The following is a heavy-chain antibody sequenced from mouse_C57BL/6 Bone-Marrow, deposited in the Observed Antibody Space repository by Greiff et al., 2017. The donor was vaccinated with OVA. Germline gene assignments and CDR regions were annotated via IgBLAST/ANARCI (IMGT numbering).Heavy chain of an antibody. V-gene: IGHV1-20*01. CDR1: GYSFTGYF. CDR3: ARKVLLRDWYFDV. CDR2: INPYNGDT. J-gene: IGHJ1*03. D-gene: IGHD1-1*01. Sequence: EVQLQQSGPELVKPGDSVKISCKASGYSFTGYFMNWVMQSHGKSLEWIGRINPYNGDTFYNQKFKGKATLTVDKSSSTAHMELRSLTSEDSAVYYCARKVLLRDWYFDVWGTGTTVTVSS.